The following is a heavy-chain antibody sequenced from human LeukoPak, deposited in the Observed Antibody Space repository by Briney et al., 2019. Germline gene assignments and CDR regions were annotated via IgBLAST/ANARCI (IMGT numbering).Heavy chain of an antibody. CDR1: GGSLSSHY. J-gene: IGHJ3*02. V-gene: IGHV4-59*08. CDR2: IYYTGTT. CDR3: ARQGIDAFDI. Sequence: PSETLSLTCTVSGGSLSSHYWSWIRQPPGKGLEWIAYIYYTGTTNYNPSLKSRVTISVDTSKNQFSLRLSSVTAADTAVYYCARQGIDAFDIWGQGTLVTVSS.